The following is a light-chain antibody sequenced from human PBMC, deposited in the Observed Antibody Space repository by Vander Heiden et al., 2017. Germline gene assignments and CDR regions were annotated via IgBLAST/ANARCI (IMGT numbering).Light chain of an antibody. CDR2: AAS. CDR1: QGIRKD. CDR3: LQHNRYWT. Sequence: DIQMTQSPSSVSASVGDRVTITCRASQGIRKDLGWYQQKPGKAPKRLMYAASSLQSGVPSRFSGSGSGTEFTLTISSLQPEDFATYYCLQHNRYWTFGQGTKVEIK. J-gene: IGKJ1*01. V-gene: IGKV1-17*01.